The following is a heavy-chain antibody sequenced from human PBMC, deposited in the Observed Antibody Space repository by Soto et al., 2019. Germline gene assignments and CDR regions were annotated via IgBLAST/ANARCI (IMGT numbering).Heavy chain of an antibody. Sequence: QVQLQESGPGLVKPSQTLSLTCSVSGVSLTSGTYYWSWIRQHPGKVLEWIGYIFYSGSTDYNPSLQSRVNISVDTSKNQFSLKLSSVTAADTAVYYCASTEDFFDYWGQGTLVTVYS. CDR3: ASTEDFFDY. CDR2: IFYSGST. V-gene: IGHV4-31*03. J-gene: IGHJ4*02. CDR1: GVSLTSGTYY.